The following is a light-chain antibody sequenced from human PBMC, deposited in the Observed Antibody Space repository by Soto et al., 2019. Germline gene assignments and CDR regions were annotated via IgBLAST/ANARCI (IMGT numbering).Light chain of an antibody. CDR1: QSVGSY. Sequence: EIVLTQSPATLSLSPGERATLSCRAGQSVGSYLAWYQQKPGHSPRLIIYDTTTRATGIPARFSGSGSGTDFILTINSLEPEDSAVYYCQQRTDWPCTFGQGTRLEIK. CDR2: DTT. CDR3: QQRTDWPCT. J-gene: IGKJ2*02. V-gene: IGKV3-11*01.